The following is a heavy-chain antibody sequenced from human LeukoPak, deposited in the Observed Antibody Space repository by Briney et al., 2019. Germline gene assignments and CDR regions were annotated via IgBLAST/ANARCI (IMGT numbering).Heavy chain of an antibody. CDR2: MKEDGSDE. CDR1: GFSFSDST. J-gene: IGHJ1*01. V-gene: IGHV3-7*03. D-gene: IGHD3-16*01. Sequence: PGGSLRLSCVASGFSFSDSTMSWVRQAAGKGLEWVAKMKEDGSDENYVDSVKGRFTISRDNARNSLHLQMKSLRADDTAVYFCARGGAGGGYFPTWGQGILVIDSS. CDR3: ARGGAGGGYFPT.